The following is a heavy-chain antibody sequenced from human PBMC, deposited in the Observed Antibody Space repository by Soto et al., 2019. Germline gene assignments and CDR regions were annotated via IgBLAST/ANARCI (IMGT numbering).Heavy chain of an antibody. V-gene: IGHV4-59*01. Sequence: PSETLSLTCTVSSGSISSYYWSWIRQPPGKGLEWIGYIYYSGSTNYNPSLKSRVTISVDTSKNQFSLKLSSVTAADTAVYYCARDGDYGDYYYYYYMDVWGKGTTVTVSS. CDR3: ARDGDYGDYYYYYYMDV. J-gene: IGHJ6*03. CDR2: IYYSGST. D-gene: IGHD4-17*01. CDR1: SGSISSYY.